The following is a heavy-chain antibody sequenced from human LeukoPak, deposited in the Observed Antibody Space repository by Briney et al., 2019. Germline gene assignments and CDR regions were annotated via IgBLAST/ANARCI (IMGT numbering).Heavy chain of an antibody. CDR3: AKDMEDTAVDLVADFDS. V-gene: IGHV3-30*02. CDR2: IRYDGSKK. CDR1: GFTFSDFG. Sequence: GGSLRLSCEASGFTFSDFGMHWVRQAPGKGLEWVAYIRYDGSKKNHADSVEVRFTISRDNSKKTLYLQMNSLRGEDTAVYYCAKDMEDTAVDLVADFDSWGQGTLVTVSS. J-gene: IGHJ4*02. D-gene: IGHD5-18*01.